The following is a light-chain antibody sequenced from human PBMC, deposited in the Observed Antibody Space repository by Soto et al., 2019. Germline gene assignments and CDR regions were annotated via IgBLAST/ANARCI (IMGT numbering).Light chain of an antibody. J-gene: IGLJ1*01. V-gene: IGLV1-44*01. CDR1: RSNIGSNP. CDR3: AAWEDSQYGRV. CDR2: SNN. Sequence: QSVLTQPPSASGTPGRRVTISCSGSRSNIGSNPVNWYKQLPGTAPKRLIDSNNQRPSGVPDRFSGSRSGTSASLAISGLQSEKQADAYWAAWEDSQYGRVVGTSTTVT.